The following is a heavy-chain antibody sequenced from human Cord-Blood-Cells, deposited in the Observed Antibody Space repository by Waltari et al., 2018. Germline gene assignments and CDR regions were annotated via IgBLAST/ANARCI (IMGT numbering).Heavy chain of an antibody. CDR3: ARGSAGDAFDI. D-gene: IGHD6-13*01. Sequence: QVQLVQSGAEVKKPGASVKVACKAAGYTFTSYDSNRVRQATGQVLEWKGWMNPNSGNTGYAQKFQGRVTITRNTSISTAYMELSSLRSEDTAVYYCARGSAGDAFDIWGQGTMVTVSS. CDR1: GYTFTSYD. J-gene: IGHJ3*02. CDR2: MNPNSGNT. V-gene: IGHV1-8*03.